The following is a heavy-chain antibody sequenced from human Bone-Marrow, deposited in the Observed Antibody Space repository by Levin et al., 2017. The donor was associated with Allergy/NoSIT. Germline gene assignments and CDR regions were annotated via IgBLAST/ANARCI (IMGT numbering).Heavy chain of an antibody. J-gene: IGHJ6*03. CDR3: ATAEDIVVVPAAFYHYMDV. Sequence: SVKVSCKASGGTFSSYAISWVRQAPGQGLEWMGGIIPIFGTANYAQKFQGRVTITADKSTSTAYMELSSLRSEDTAVYYCATAEDIVVVPAAFYHYMDVWGKGTTVTVSS. V-gene: IGHV1-69*06. CDR1: GGTFSSYA. CDR2: IIPIFGTA. D-gene: IGHD2-2*01.